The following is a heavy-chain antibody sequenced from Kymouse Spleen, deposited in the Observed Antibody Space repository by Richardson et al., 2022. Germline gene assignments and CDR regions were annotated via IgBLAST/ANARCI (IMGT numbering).Heavy chain of an antibody. CDR3: AKDTVADYYYYGMDV. CDR2: ISWNSGSI. J-gene: IGHJ6*02. V-gene: IGHV3-9*01. Sequence: EVQLVESGGGLVQPGRSLRLSCAASGFTFDDYAMHWVRQAPGKGLEWVSGISWNSGSIGYADSVKGRFTISRDNAKNSLYLQMNSLRAEDTALYYCAKDTVADYYYYGMDVWGQGTTVTVSS. CDR1: GFTFDDYA. D-gene: IGHD4-23*01.